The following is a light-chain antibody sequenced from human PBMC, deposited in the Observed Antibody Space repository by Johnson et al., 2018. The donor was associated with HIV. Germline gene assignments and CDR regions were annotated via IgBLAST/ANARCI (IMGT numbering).Light chain of an antibody. V-gene: IGLV1-51*02. CDR3: GTWANSLIIGYV. Sequence: QSVLTQPPSVSAAPGQKVTISCSGSSSNIGNNSVSWYQHLPGTAPKLLIYENNKRPSAIPDRFSGSKSGPSATLGITGLQPGDEADSYCGTWANSLIIGYVFGTGTKGTVL. CDR1: SSNIGNNS. CDR2: ENN. J-gene: IGLJ1*01.